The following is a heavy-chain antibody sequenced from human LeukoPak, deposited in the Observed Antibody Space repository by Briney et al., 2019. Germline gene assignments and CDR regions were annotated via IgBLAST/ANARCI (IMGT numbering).Heavy chain of an antibody. D-gene: IGHD4-23*01. CDR1: GYTFTSYG. V-gene: IGHV1-18*01. CDR2: ISAYNGNT. J-gene: IGHJ4*02. CDR3: ARDSISFPPRRIYGGVTGPPCEFDY. Sequence: ASVNVSCEASGYTFTSYGISWGRQAPGQGREWMGWISAYNGNTNYAQKLQDRVTMTTATSTRTAYLELRTLRTADTAVYYCARDSISFPPRRIYGGVTGPPCEFDYWGQGTLLTVSS.